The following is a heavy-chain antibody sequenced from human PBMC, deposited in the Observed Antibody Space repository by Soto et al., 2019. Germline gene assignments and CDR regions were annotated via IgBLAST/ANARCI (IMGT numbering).Heavy chain of an antibody. CDR2: ISGDGLST. Sequence: LRLSCAGSGSTFTDFTMTWVRQAPGKGLEWVSAISGDGLSTYHAGSVKGRFTISRDNSKTTLYLQMNSLRAEDTAVYYCARRPDAFDIWGRGTMVTVSS. V-gene: IGHV3-23*01. CDR3: ARRPDAFDI. J-gene: IGHJ3*02. CDR1: GSTFTDFT.